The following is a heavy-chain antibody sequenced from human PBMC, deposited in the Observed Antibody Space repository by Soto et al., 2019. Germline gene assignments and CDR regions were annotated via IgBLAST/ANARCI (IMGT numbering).Heavy chain of an antibody. CDR3: AKRREGGGPFDY. CDR2: ITESGVVT. V-gene: IGHV3-23*01. CDR1: GFTFSTDR. J-gene: IGHJ4*02. Sequence: HPGGSLRLSCAASGFTFSTDRMSWVRQAPGKGPEWVSTITESGVVTYYADSVKGRFTISRDNSKNTLYLQMNSLRAEDTAVYYCAKRREGGGPFDYWGPGTLVTVSS. D-gene: IGHD2-15*01.